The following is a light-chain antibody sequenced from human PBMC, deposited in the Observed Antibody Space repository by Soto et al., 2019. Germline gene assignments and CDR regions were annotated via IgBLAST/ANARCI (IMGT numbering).Light chain of an antibody. CDR1: SGHSSNI. CDR2: LEGSGSY. CDR3: ETWDSKTRV. Sequence: QPVLTQSSSASASLGSSVKLTCTLSSGHSSNIIAWHQHQPGKAPRYLMKLEGSGSYNKGSGVPDRFSGSSSGADRYLTISNLQFEDEADYYCETWDSKTRVFGGGTKLTVL. V-gene: IGLV4-60*02. J-gene: IGLJ2*01.